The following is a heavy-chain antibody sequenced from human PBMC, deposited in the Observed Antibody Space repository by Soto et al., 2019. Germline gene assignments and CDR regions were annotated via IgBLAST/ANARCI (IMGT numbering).Heavy chain of an antibody. CDR3: ASAPLSWTRVTLYDY. CDR2: ISAYNGNT. Sequence: QVQLVQSGAEVKKPGASVKVSCQASGYTFTSYGISWVRQAPGQGLEWMGWISAYNGNTNYAPKLQGRVTMTTDTSTSTAYMALRSLRSDDTAVYYCASAPLSWTRVTLYDYWCQGTLVTVSS. CDR1: GYTFTSYG. J-gene: IGHJ4*02. D-gene: IGHD3-10*01. V-gene: IGHV1-18*01.